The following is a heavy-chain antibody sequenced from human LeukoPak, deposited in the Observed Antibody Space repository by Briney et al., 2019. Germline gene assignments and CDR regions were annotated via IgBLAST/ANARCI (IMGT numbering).Heavy chain of an antibody. CDR3: ARSSSGPPTYDAFDI. D-gene: IGHD6-19*01. V-gene: IGHV3-30*03. Sequence: GGSLRLSCAASGFTFSSYGMHWVRQAPGKGLEWVAVISYDGSNKYYADSVKGRFTISRDNSKNTLYLQMNSLRAEDTAVYYCARSSSGPPTYDAFDIWGQGTMVTVSS. J-gene: IGHJ3*02. CDR1: GFTFSSYG. CDR2: ISYDGSNK.